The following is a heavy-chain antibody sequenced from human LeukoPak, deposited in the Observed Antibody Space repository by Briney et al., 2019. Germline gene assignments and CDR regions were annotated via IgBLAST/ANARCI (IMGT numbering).Heavy chain of an antibody. J-gene: IGHJ3*01. CDR3: ARDHHGIHSAFDV. CDR2: MSSDGSIT. Sequence: QSGGSLRLSCAASGFTSSTYSMHWVRQAPGKGLEWVAVMSSDGSITSYGDSVKGRFTISRDNAKNTLYLQMSSLRAEDTAVYYCARDHHGIHSAFDVWGQGTMVTVS. D-gene: IGHD1-14*01. CDR1: GFTSSTYS. V-gene: IGHV3-30-3*01.